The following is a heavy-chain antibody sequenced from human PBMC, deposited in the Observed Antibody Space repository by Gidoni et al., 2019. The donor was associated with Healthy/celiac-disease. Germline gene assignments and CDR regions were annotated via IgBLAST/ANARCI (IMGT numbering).Heavy chain of an antibody. CDR2: INPNSGGT. V-gene: IGHV1-2*02. CDR1: GYTFTGYY. Sequence: QVQLVQSGAEVKKPGASVKVSCKASGYTFTGYYMHWVRQAPGQGLEWMGWINPNSGGTNYAQKFQGRVTMTRDTSISTAYMELSRLRSDDTAVYYCASQNKLGYCSSTSCPLYAFDIWGQGTMVTVSS. D-gene: IGHD2-2*01. CDR3: ASQNKLGYCSSTSCPLYAFDI. J-gene: IGHJ3*02.